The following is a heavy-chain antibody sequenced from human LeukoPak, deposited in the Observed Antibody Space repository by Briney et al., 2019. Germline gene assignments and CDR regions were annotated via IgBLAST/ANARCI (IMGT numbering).Heavy chain of an antibody. Sequence: SETLSLTCTVSGGSISSSSYYWGWIRQPPGKGLEWIGRIYYSGSTYYNPSLKSRVTISVDTSKNQFSLKLSSVTAADTAVYYCARSPLTGYYKFDAFDIWGQGTMVTVSS. J-gene: IGHJ3*02. D-gene: IGHD3-9*01. CDR1: GGSISSSSYY. CDR2: IYYSGST. V-gene: IGHV4-39*01. CDR3: ARSPLTGYYKFDAFDI.